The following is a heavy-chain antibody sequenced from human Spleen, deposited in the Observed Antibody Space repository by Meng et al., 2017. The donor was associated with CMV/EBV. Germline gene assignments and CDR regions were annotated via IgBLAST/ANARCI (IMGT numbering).Heavy chain of an antibody. D-gene: IGHD2-2*01. J-gene: IGHJ4*02. V-gene: IGHV3-30*02. CDR2: IRFDGSNK. CDR3: AKNLGSFCTSSSCSLGYHY. CDR1: SSYG. Sequence: SSYGMDWVRQTPGKGLEWVAFIRFDGSNKYYADSVKGRFTISRDNPQNTLYLQLNSLRAEDTAVYYCAKNLGSFCTSSSCSLGYHYWGRGTLVTVSS.